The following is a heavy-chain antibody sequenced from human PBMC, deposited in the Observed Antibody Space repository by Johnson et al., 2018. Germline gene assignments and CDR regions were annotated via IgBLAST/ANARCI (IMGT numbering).Heavy chain of an antibody. CDR1: GFTFRTYA. D-gene: IGHD3-16*01. CDR3: AKDDRPTLRPDGYFQH. Sequence: QDQLVQSGGGVVQPGRSLGLSCAASGFTFRTYAMHWVRQAPGSGLDWVSVISYDERNKDYADSVKVRFTISRDNSKTTLYSEMKSLRLEDTAVYCCAKDDRPTLRPDGYFQHWGQGTLVTVSS. CDR2: ISYDERNK. V-gene: IGHV3-30*18. J-gene: IGHJ1*01.